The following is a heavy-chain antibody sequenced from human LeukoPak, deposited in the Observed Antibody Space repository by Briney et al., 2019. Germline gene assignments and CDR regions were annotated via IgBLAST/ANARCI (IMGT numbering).Heavy chain of an antibody. CDR1: GGSFSGYY. D-gene: IGHD6-13*01. Sequence: SETLSLTCAVYGGSFSGYYWSWIRQPPGKGLERIGEINHSGSTNYNTSLKSRVTISVDTSKNQFSLKLSSVTAADTAVYYCARYRSSSWYVFDYWGQGTLVTVSS. CDR3: ARYRSSSWYVFDY. CDR2: INHSGST. J-gene: IGHJ4*02. V-gene: IGHV4-34*01.